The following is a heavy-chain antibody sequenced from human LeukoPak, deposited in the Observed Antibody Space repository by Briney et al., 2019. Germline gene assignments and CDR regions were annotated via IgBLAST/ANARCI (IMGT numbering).Heavy chain of an antibody. CDR3: AREYSSSWYIMGDY. J-gene: IGHJ4*02. CDR1: GFTFSSYA. CDR2: ISYDGSNK. Sequence: GGSLRLSCAASGFTFSSYAMHWVRQAPGKGLEWVAVISYDGSNKYYADSVKGRSTISRDNSKNTLYLQMNSLRAEDTAVYYCAREYSSSWYIMGDYWGQGTLVTVSS. D-gene: IGHD6-13*01. V-gene: IGHV3-30-3*01.